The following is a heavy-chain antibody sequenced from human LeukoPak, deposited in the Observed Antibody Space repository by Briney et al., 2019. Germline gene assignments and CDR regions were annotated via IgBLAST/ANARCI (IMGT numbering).Heavy chain of an antibody. D-gene: IGHD3-10*01. CDR1: GYTFTSYG. CDR3: ARDREWFGESSFDY. J-gene: IGHJ4*02. CDR2: ISAYNGNT. Sequence: ASVKVSCKASGYTFTSYGISWVRQAPGQGLEWMGWISAYNGNTNYAQKLQGKATMTTDTSTSTAYKELRSLRSDDTAVYYCARDREWFGESSFDYWGQGTLVTVSS. V-gene: IGHV1-18*01.